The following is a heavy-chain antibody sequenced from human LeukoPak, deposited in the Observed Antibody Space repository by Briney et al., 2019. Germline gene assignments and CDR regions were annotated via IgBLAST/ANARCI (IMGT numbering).Heavy chain of an antibody. V-gene: IGHV4-4*02. J-gene: IGHJ4*02. D-gene: IGHD6-19*01. CDR2: IHQSGSA. CDR1: DGSITSSRW. CDR3: ARVIPTGWRQNDF. Sequence: SETLSLTCAVSDGSITSSRWWSRVRQSPGKGLEWIGEIHQSGSANYNPSLKSRVNMSIDKSKNQFSLKVNFVTAADTAVYYCARVIPTGWRQNDFWGQGTLVTVSS.